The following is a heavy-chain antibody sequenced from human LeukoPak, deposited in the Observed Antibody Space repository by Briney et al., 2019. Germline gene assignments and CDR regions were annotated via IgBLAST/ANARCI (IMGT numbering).Heavy chain of an antibody. CDR2: IRSKAYGGTT. J-gene: IGHJ4*02. CDR3: TRWHSQYFDF. V-gene: IGHV3-49*04. CDR1: GFTFGDYA. Sequence: PGGSLRLSCTSAGFTFGDYAMSWVRQAPGKGLEWVGFIRSKAYGGTTEYSASVKGRFTISRDDSKSIAYLQMNSLKTEDTAVYYCTRWHSQYFDFWGRGTLVTVSS. D-gene: IGHD2-21*01.